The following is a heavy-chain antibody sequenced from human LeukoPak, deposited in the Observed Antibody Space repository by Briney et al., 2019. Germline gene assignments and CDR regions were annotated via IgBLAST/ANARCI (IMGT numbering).Heavy chain of an antibody. Sequence: SETLSLTGTVSGGSISSYYWSWIRQPPGKGLEWIGYIYYSGSTNYNPSLKSRVTISVDTSKNQFSLKLSSVTAADTAVYYCARQYGYYDDYYYGMDVWGQGTTVTVSS. V-gene: IGHV4-59*08. CDR3: ARQYGYYDDYYYGMDV. J-gene: IGHJ6*02. CDR1: GGSISSYY. CDR2: IYYSGST. D-gene: IGHD3-22*01.